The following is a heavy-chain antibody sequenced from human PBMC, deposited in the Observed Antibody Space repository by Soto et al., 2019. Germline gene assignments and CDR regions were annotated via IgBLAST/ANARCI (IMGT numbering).Heavy chain of an antibody. CDR1: GGCISDSNYF. CDR3: ARGSPYYHYYGFGV. Sequence: SETLSLTCTVSGGCISDSNYFWGWILQPPGKAMEWMGSIYNSGATYYNPSLRSRVTMSVDTPGNQFSLNLRSLTATDTALYYCARGSPYYHYYGFGVWGPGTTVTVSS. CDR2: IYNSGAT. J-gene: IGHJ6*02. V-gene: IGHV4-39*01.